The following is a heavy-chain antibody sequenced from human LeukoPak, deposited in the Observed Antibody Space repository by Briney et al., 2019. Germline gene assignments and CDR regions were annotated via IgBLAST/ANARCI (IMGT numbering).Heavy chain of an antibody. Sequence: ASVKVSCKASGYTFTGYYIHWVRQAPGQGLEWMGWINPNSGGTNYAQKFQGRVTMTKYTSISTAYMELSRLGSDDTAVYYCARSDYFYYYMDVWGRGTTVTVSS. J-gene: IGHJ6*03. CDR3: ARSDYFYYYMDV. CDR1: GYTFTGYY. V-gene: IGHV1-2*02. CDR2: INPNSGGT.